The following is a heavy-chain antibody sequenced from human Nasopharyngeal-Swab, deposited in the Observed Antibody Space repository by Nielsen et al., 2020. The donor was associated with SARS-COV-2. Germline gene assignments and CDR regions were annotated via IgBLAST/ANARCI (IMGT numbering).Heavy chain of an antibody. V-gene: IGHV3-30*18. D-gene: IGHD3-10*01. CDR3: AKDLLWFGQFSLYNALDV. J-gene: IGHJ6*02. CDR1: GITFSTYA. CDR2: ISNDETTK. Sequence: GGSLRLSCAASGITFSTYAWHWVRQAPGKGLEWLSVISNDETTKYYADSVKGRFTVSRDNAMHTLFLQLNSLRSEDTAIYYCAKDLLWFGQFSLYNALDVWGQGTTVTVSS.